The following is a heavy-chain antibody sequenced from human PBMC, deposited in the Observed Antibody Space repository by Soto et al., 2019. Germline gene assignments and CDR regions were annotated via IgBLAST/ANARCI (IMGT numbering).Heavy chain of an antibody. CDR3: AKARYYDSTGYLYYFDY. J-gene: IGHJ4*02. CDR1: GFTFSSYA. D-gene: IGHD3-22*01. Sequence: GGSLRLSCAASGFTFSSYAMSWVRQAPGKGLEWVSSISGSGGSTYYADSVKGRFTISRDNSKNTLYLQMNSLRAEDTAVYYCAKARYYDSTGYLYYFDYWGQGTLVTVSS. CDR2: ISGSGGST. V-gene: IGHV3-23*01.